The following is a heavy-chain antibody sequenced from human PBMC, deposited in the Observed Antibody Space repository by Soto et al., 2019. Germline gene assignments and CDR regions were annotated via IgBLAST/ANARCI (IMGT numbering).Heavy chain of an antibody. Sequence: EVQLVESGGGLVKPGGSLRLSCAASGFTFSSAWMNWVRQAPGKGLEWVGRIKSKADGGTTDYAAPVKGRFTTSRDDSKNTLYLQLNSLKTEDTAVYYCATASRLSGGLFDYWGQGTLVTVSS. CDR1: GFTFSSAW. CDR2: IKSKADGGTT. V-gene: IGHV3-15*01. D-gene: IGHD6-25*01. CDR3: ATASRLSGGLFDY. J-gene: IGHJ4*02.